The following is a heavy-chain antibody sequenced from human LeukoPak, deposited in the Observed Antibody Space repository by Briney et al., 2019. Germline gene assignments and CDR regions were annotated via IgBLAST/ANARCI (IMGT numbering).Heavy chain of an antibody. CDR1: GFTFSSYA. CDR2: ISGSGGST. D-gene: IGHD3-3*01. CDR3: AKGLGITIFGVVTVPFDY. Sequence: PGGSLRLSCAASGFTFSSYAMSWVRQAPGKGLEWVSAISGSGGSTYYADSVKGRFTISRDNSKNTLYLQMNSLRAEDTAVYYCAKGLGITIFGVVTVPFDYWGQGTLVTVSS. V-gene: IGHV3-23*01. J-gene: IGHJ4*02.